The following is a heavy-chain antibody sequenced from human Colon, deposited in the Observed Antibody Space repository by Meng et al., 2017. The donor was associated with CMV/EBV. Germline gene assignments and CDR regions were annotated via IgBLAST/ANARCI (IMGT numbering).Heavy chain of an antibody. CDR3: ARGIVGITMIVVVPFDY. CDR2: ISASGSTI. V-gene: IGHV3-11*04. J-gene: IGHJ4*02. CDR1: FTFSDYY. D-gene: IGHD3-22*01. Sequence: FTFSDYYMSWIRQAPGKGPEWVSYISASGSTIYYADSVKGRFTISRDNAKNSLYLQMNSLRAEDTAVCYCARGIVGITMIVVVPFDYWGQGTLVTVSS.